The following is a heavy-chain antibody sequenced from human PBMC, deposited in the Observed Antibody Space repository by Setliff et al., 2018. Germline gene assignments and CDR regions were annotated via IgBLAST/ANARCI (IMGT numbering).Heavy chain of an antibody. Sequence: PGESLKISCAASGFTFSSYAMHWVRQAPGKGLDWVAYIWYDGSYTYYTGSVKGRFTISRDNSRNTVYLQMNSLRAGDTAVYYCAGDPPYSGYAFHIWGQGTMVTVSS. CDR1: GFTFSSYA. D-gene: IGHD5-12*01. CDR3: AGDPPYSGYAFHI. J-gene: IGHJ3*02. V-gene: IGHV3-33*01. CDR2: IWYDGSYT.